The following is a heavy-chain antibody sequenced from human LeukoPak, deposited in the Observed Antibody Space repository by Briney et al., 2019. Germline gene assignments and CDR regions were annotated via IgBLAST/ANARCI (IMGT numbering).Heavy chain of an antibody. Sequence: GGSLRLSCAASGFTFSSYGMHWVRQAPGKGLEWVAFIWYDATNKYYADSVKGRFTISRDNSKNTLYLQMNSLRAEDTAVYYCAKGYTTDSWGQGTLVTVSS. CDR1: GFTFSSYG. CDR3: AKGYTTDS. V-gene: IGHV3-30*02. D-gene: IGHD1-14*01. CDR2: IWYDATNK. J-gene: IGHJ4*02.